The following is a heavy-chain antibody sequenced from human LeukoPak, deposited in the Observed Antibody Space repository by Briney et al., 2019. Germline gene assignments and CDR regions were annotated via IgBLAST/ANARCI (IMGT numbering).Heavy chain of an antibody. CDR3: ARLGYDFWSGYFQHYYYYYMDA. J-gene: IGHJ6*03. CDR2: INTNTGNP. D-gene: IGHD3-3*01. Sequence: ASVKVSCKASGYTFTSYAMNWVRQAPGQGLEWMGWINTNTGNPTYAQGFTGRFVFSLDTSVSTAYLQISSLKAEDTAVYYCARLGYDFWSGYFQHYYYYYMDAWGKGTTVTVSS. V-gene: IGHV7-4-1*02. CDR1: GYTFTSYA.